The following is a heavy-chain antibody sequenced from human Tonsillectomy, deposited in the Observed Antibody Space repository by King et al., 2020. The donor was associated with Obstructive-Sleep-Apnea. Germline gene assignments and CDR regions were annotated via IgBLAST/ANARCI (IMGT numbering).Heavy chain of an antibody. CDR2: ISPNSNTI. CDR3: ARANWMDV. V-gene: IGHV3-48*04. Sequence: QLVESGGGSVQPGGSLRLSCAASGFTFSSYSMVWVRQAPAKGLEWVSYISPNSNTIYYADSVRGRFTISRDNAKNSLYLQMSSLRAEDTAFYYCARANWMDVWGQGTTVTVSS. CDR1: GFTFSSYS. J-gene: IGHJ6*02. D-gene: IGHD2-8*01.